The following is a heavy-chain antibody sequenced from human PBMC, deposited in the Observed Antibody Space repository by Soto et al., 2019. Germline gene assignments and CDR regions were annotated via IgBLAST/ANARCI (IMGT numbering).Heavy chain of an antibody. V-gene: IGHV3-48*02. CDR2: ISSGRPTI. CDR1: GFTFNSYG. Sequence: EVQLVESGGGLVQPGGSLRLSCAASGFTFNSYGMNWVRQTPGKGLAWVSYISSGRPTIQYADSVKGRFTISRDNAKNSLYLKMNSLRDEDTAVYYCARGGAARPDYWGQGTLVTVSS. D-gene: IGHD6-6*01. J-gene: IGHJ4*02. CDR3: ARGGAARPDY.